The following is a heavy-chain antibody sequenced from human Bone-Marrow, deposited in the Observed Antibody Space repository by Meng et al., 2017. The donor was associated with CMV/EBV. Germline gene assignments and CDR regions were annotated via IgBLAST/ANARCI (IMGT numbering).Heavy chain of an antibody. CDR2: ISSSSSYI. CDR1: GFTFSSYS. J-gene: IGHJ4*02. Sequence: VQWVESGGGLVKPGGSLRLSCPPSGFTFSSYSMNWVRQAPGKGLEWVSSISSSSSYIYYADSVKGRFTISRDNAKNSLYLQMNSLRAEDTAVYYCARGAVAGYFDYWGQGTLVTVSS. D-gene: IGHD6-19*01. CDR3: ARGAVAGYFDY. V-gene: IGHV3-21*01.